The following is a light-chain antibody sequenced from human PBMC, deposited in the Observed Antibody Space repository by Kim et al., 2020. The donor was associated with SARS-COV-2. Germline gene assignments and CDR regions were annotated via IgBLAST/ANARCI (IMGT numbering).Light chain of an antibody. CDR3: QQYGSFHT. CDR2: GAS. V-gene: IGKV3-20*01. CDR1: KSVSSRN. Sequence: EIVLTQSPATLSLSPGERATLSCRASKSVSSRNLAWYQQKPGQAPRLLIYGASSRATGLPDRFSSSGSATDFTLTISRLEPEDFAVYFCQQYGSFHTFGQGTKLEI. J-gene: IGKJ2*01.